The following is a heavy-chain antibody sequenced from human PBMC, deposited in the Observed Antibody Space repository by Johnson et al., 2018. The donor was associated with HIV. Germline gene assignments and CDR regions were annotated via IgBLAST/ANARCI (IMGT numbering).Heavy chain of an antibody. CDR3: ARAPSVGADDAFDI. CDR2: IYSGGST. J-gene: IGHJ3*02. V-gene: IGHV3-66*03. CDR1: GFTVSSNY. Sequence: VQLVESGGGLIQPGGSLRLSCAASGFTVSSNYMSWVRQAPGKGLEWVSVIYSGGSTYYADAVKGRFTISRDNSKNTLYLQMNNLRPEDTALYYCARAPSVGADDAFDIWGQGTVVAVSS. D-gene: IGHD1-26*01.